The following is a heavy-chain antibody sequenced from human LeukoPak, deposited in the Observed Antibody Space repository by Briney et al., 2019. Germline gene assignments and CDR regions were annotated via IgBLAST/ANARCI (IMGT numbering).Heavy chain of an antibody. CDR2: IKSKIDGETT. V-gene: IGHV3-15*01. Sequence: GGSLRLSCAASGFTFSGSAMHWVRQAPGKGLEWVGRIKSKIDGETTDYTEPVKGRFTISRDVSKNTLYLQMNSLKSEDTAVYYCTTYKVTTAFDLWGRGTLVTVSS. D-gene: IGHD4-17*01. CDR1: GFTFSGSA. CDR3: TTYKVTTAFDL. J-gene: IGHJ2*01.